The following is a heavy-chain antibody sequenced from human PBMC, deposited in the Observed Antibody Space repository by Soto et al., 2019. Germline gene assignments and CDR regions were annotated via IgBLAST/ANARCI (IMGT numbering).Heavy chain of an antibody. D-gene: IGHD6-13*01. Sequence: SETLSLTCAVYGGSFSGYYWSWIRQPPGKXLEWIGEINHSGSTNYNPSLKSRVTISVDMSKNQFSLKLSSVTAADTAVYYCARGLRRGSSWYTPYYYYGMDVWGQGTTVTVCS. CDR3: ARGLRRGSSWYTPYYYYGMDV. J-gene: IGHJ6*02. CDR2: INHSGST. V-gene: IGHV4-34*01. CDR1: GGSFSGYY.